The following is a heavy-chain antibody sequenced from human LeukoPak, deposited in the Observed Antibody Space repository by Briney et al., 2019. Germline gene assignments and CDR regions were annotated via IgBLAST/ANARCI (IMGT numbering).Heavy chain of an antibody. D-gene: IGHD5-24*01. J-gene: IGHJ5*02. V-gene: IGHV4-61*01. Sequence: PSETLSLTCTVSGGSVTSGSSYWSWIRQSPGKGLAWIASIYYSGSTNYNPSLKSRVTISIDTSKNQFSLRLNSVTAADTAVYYCAREMGDGYNYWFDPWGQGTLVTVSS. CDR3: AREMGDGYNYWFDP. CDR2: IYYSGST. CDR1: GGSVTSGSSY.